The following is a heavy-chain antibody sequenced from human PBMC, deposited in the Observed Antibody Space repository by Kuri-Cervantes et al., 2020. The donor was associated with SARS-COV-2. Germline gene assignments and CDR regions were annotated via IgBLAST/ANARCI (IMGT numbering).Heavy chain of an antibody. J-gene: IGHJ4*02. CDR3: VRIRAATVIADY. Sequence: TLSLTCTVSGGSISSYYWSWIRQPPGKALEWLARIDWDDDKYYKTSLNTRLSISKDTSKDQVVLTMTNMDPVDTATYYCVRIRAATVIADYWGQGTLVTVSS. CDR2: IDWDDDK. V-gene: IGHV2-70*11. D-gene: IGHD4-11*01. CDR1: GGSISSYYW.